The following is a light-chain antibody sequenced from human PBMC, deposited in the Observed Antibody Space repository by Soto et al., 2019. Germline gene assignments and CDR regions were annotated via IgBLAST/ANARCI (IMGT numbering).Light chain of an antibody. V-gene: IGLV2-8*01. CDR2: EVS. J-gene: IGLJ1*01. CDR3: SSYAGSNNLGV. CDR1: SSDVGGYKF. Sequence: QSVLTQPASVSGSPGQSITISCTGTSSDVGGYKFVSWYQQHPGKAPKLMIYEVSKRPSGVPDRFSGSKSGNTASLTVSGLQAEDEADYYCSSYAGSNNLGVFGTGTKLTVL.